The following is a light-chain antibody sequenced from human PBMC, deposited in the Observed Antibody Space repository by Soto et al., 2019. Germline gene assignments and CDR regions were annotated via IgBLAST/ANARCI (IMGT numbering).Light chain of an antibody. CDR2: GNR. CDR3: QAYDYSLTASV. V-gene: IGLV1-40*01. Sequence: QSVLTQPPPVSGAPGQRVTLSCTGNSSNLGAGYDVHWYQQLPGAAPKLVIFGNRNRPSGFPERFSGSKSGTSASLAITGLQAEDEADYYCQAYDYSLTASVFGGGTKVTVL. J-gene: IGLJ3*02. CDR1: SSNLGAGYD.